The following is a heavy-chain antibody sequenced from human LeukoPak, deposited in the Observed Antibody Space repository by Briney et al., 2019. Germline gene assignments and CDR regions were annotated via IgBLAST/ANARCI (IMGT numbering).Heavy chain of an antibody. CDR1: GFTFSRYI. CDR3: ARYSGTYRDY. V-gene: IGHV3-21*01. Sequence: GGSLRLSCAASGFTFSRYIMNWVRQAPGKGLEGVSSISSGSSYIFYADSVKGRFTISRDNAKNSLYLQMNSLRAEDTAVYYCARYSGTYRDYWGQGTLVTVSS. D-gene: IGHD1-26*01. CDR2: ISSGSSYI. J-gene: IGHJ4*02.